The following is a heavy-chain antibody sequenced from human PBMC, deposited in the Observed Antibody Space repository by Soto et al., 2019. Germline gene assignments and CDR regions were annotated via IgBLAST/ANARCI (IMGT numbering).Heavy chain of an antibody. CDR2: INWNGYST. CDR1: GFTFDDYG. Sequence: EVQLVESGGGVVRPGGSLRLSCAASGFTFDDYGMTWVRQAPGKGLEWVSDINWNGYSTGYVDSVKGRFTISRDNAKNSLYLQMNSLRAEDTALYYCARGEGGYYDSSGYYYFDYWGQGTLVTVSS. D-gene: IGHD3-22*01. J-gene: IGHJ4*02. V-gene: IGHV3-20*04. CDR3: ARGEGGYYDSSGYYYFDY.